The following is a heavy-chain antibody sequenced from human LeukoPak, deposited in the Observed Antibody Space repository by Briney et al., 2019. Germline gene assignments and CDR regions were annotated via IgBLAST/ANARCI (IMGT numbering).Heavy chain of an antibody. CDR3: ARSGVATCHY. D-gene: IGHD2-15*01. CDR2: IYYSGST. J-gene: IGHJ4*02. CDR1: GGSISSGGYY. Sequence: PSETLSLTCTVSGGSISSGGYYWSWIRQHPGKGLEWIGYIYYSGSTYYNPSLKSRVTISVDTSKNQFSLKLSSVTAADTAVYYCARSGVATCHYWGQGTLVTVSS. V-gene: IGHV4-31*03.